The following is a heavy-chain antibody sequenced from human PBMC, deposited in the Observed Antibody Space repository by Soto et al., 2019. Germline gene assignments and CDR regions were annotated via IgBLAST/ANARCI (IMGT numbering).Heavy chain of an antibody. D-gene: IGHD3-16*01. CDR1: GYTFTGYY. CDR2: INPNSGGT. V-gene: IGHV1-2*04. CDR3: ARDLGVFYGMDV. J-gene: IGHJ6*02. Sequence: GASVKVSCKASGYTFTGYYMHWVRQAPGQGLEWMGWINPNSGGTNYAQKFQGWVTMTTDTSTSTAYMELRSLRSDDTAVYYCARDLGVFYGMDVWGQGTTVTVSS.